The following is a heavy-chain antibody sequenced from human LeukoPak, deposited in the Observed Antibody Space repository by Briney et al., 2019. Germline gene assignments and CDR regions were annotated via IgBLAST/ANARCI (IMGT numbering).Heavy chain of an antibody. D-gene: IGHD3-3*01. CDR1: GFTFSSYG. V-gene: IGHV3-33*01. J-gene: IGHJ4*02. CDR3: ARDDSTIFGETYYFDY. CDR2: IWRDENNK. Sequence: GGSLRLSCAASGFTFSSYGTHWVRQAPGKGLEWKAVIWRDENNKYYADSVKGRFTISRDNSKNTLYLQMNSLRAEDTAVYYCARDDSTIFGETYYFDYWGQGTLVTVSS.